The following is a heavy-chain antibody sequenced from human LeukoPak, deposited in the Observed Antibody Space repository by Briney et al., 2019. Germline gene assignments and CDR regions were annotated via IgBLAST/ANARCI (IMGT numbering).Heavy chain of an antibody. CDR2: IKRNTDGGTT. CDR1: GFTFNKAW. CDR3: AKAEGYDILTGLDY. J-gene: IGHJ4*02. D-gene: IGHD3-9*01. V-gene: IGHV3-15*01. Sequence: GGSLRLSCAASGFTFNKAWMSWVRQAPGKGLEWVGRIKRNTDGGTTDYAAPVKGRFTISRDDSKNTLYLQMNSLKTEDTAVYYCAKAEGYDILTGLDYWGQGTLVTVSS.